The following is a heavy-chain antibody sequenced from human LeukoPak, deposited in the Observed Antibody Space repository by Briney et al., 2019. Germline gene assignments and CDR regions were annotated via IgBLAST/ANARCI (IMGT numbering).Heavy chain of an antibody. Sequence: SETLSLTCTVSGGSISSYYWSWIRQPPGKGLEWIGYIYYSGSTNYNPSLKSRVTISVDTSKNQFSLKLSSVTAADTAVYYCARAEDYGDYRWGGMDVWGQGTTVTVSS. CDR2: IYYSGST. J-gene: IGHJ6*02. V-gene: IGHV4-59*01. CDR3: ARAEDYGDYRWGGMDV. CDR1: GGSISSYY. D-gene: IGHD4-17*01.